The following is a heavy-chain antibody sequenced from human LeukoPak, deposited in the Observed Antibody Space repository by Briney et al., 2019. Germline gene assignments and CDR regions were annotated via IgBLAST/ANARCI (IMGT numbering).Heavy chain of an antibody. V-gene: IGHV4-4*02. D-gene: IGHD3-10*01. Sequence: SETLSLTCAVSGGSISSSNWWSWVRQPPGKGLEWIGEIYHSGSTNYNPSLKSRVTISVDTSKNQFSLKLSSVTAADTAVYYCARPRVRLLSSDAFDIWGQGTMVTVSS. J-gene: IGHJ3*02. CDR1: GGSISSSNW. CDR2: IYHSGST. CDR3: ARPRVRLLSSDAFDI.